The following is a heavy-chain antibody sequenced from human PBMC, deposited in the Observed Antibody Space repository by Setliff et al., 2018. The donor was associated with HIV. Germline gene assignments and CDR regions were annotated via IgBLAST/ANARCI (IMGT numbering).Heavy chain of an antibody. D-gene: IGHD3-3*01. Sequence: PSETLSLTCTVSGVSISNYYWSWIRQPAGTGLEWIGRIYTSGNTNYNPSLKSRVTMSVDTSKKQFSLKLTSVTAADTAVYYCARVPFTTGFDYWGQGILVTVSS. CDR3: ARVPFTTGFDY. CDR2: IYTSGNT. CDR1: GVSISNYY. V-gene: IGHV4-4*07. J-gene: IGHJ4*02.